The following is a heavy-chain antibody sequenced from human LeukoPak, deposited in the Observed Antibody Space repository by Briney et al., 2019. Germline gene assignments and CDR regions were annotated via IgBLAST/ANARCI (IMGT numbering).Heavy chain of an antibody. J-gene: IGHJ3*02. CDR2: IYYTVST. D-gene: IGHD3-22*01. Sequence: SGTLSLTCTVSGDSISSSNWSSVRQTPEKRLEWVSYIYYTVSTNYNPPLKSGVTLSVDMSKNQFSLNLNSVTAADTAVYYCVRGFFDSSGYSNPFDMRGQGTMVTVSS. V-gene: IGHV4-59*01. CDR3: VRGFFDSSGYSNPFDM. CDR1: GDSISSSN.